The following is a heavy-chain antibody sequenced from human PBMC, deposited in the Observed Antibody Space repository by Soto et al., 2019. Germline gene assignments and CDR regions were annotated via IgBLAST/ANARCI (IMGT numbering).Heavy chain of an antibody. CDR3: ARVPDR. CDR1: GGSISSSSYY. Sequence: SETLCLTCTVSGGSISSSSYYWSWIRQPPGKGLEWIGRINHSGSTNYNPSLKSRVTISVDTSKNQFSLKLSSVTAADTAVYYCARVPDRWGQGTLVT. J-gene: IGHJ5*02. V-gene: IGHV4-39*07. CDR2: INHSGST. D-gene: IGHD2-2*01.